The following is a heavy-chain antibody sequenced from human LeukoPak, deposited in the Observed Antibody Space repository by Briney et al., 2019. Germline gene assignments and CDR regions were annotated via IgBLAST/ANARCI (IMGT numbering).Heavy chain of an antibody. V-gene: IGHV3-7*01. J-gene: IGHJ4*02. D-gene: IGHD3-22*01. Sequence: GGSLRLSCAASGFTFSTYWMTWVRQTPGKGLEWVANIKEDGGEQNYVDSVKGRFTISRDNAKNSLYLQMNSLRAEDTAVYYCARAYYYDSSGTGYWGQGTLVTVSS. CDR3: ARAYYYDSSGTGY. CDR2: IKEDGGEQ. CDR1: GFTFSTYW.